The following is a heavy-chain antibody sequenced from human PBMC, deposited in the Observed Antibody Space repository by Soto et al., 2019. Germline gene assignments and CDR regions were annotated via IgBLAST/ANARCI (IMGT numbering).Heavy chain of an antibody. CDR2: IDSSGEK. Sequence: QVTLNESGPVLVKPTEHLTLRCTVSGLSITDSEMGVSWIRQPPGQPLEWLAHIDSSGEKSYRTFLKSRLAISKDTSKSQIVLTMTNMDPADTATYYCARRHLAVAVSPWFDPWGQGIPVTVSS. CDR1: GLSITDSEMG. D-gene: IGHD6-19*01. V-gene: IGHV2-26*01. CDR3: ARRHLAVAVSPWFDP. J-gene: IGHJ5*02.